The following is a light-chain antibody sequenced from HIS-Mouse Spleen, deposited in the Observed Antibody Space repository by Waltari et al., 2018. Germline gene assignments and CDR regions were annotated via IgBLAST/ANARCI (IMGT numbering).Light chain of an antibody. CDR1: SSDVGGYNS. J-gene: IGLJ3*02. Sequence: ALTQPASVSGSPGQSITISCTGTSSDVGGYNSVSWYHQHPVKAPKLMIYEVSNRPSGVSNRFSGSKSGNTASLTISGLQAEDEADYYCSSYTSSSSWVFGGGTKLTVL. CDR3: SSYTSSSSWV. V-gene: IGLV2-14*01. CDR2: EVS.